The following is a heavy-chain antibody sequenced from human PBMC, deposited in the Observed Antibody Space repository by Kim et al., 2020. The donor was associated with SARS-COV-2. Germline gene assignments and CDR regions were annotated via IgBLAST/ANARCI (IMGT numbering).Heavy chain of an antibody. J-gene: IGHJ4*02. D-gene: IGHD3-3*01. CDR3: ARDASPLPYYDFWSGYSN. V-gene: IGHV4-30-4*01. CDR1: GGSISSGDYY. CDR2: IYYSGST. Sequence: SETLSLTCTVSGGSISSGDYYWSWIRQPPGKGLEWIGYIYYSGSTYYNPSLKSRVTISVDTSKNQFSLKLSSVTAADTAVYYCARDASPLPYYDFWSGYSNWGQGTLVTVSS.